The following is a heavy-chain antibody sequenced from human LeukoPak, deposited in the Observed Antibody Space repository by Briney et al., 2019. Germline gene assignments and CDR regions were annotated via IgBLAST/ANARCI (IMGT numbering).Heavy chain of an antibody. CDR2: INPKSGGT. CDR3: ASQASSPHMGLYYYYYMDV. D-gene: IGHD6-6*01. CDR1: GYTFTGYY. Sequence: ASVKVSCKASGYTFTGYYMHWVRQAPGQGLEWMGWINPKSGGTNYAQKFQGRVTMTRDTSISTAYMELSRLRSDDTAVYYCASQASSPHMGLYYYYYMDVWGKGTTVTVSS. V-gene: IGHV1-2*02. J-gene: IGHJ6*03.